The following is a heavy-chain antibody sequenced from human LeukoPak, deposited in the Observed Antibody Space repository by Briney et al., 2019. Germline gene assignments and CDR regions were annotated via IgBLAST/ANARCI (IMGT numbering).Heavy chain of an antibody. J-gene: IGHJ4*02. V-gene: IGHV3-30-3*01. CDR2: ISYDGSNK. CDR1: GFTFSSYA. CDR3: ARSIIVVVVAAPDY. D-gene: IGHD2-15*01. Sequence: PGRSLRLSCAASGFTFSSYAMHWVRQAPGKGLEWVAVISYDGSNKYYADSVKGRFTISRDNSKNTLYLQMNSLRAEDTAVYYCARSIIVVVVAAPDYWGQGTLVTVSS.